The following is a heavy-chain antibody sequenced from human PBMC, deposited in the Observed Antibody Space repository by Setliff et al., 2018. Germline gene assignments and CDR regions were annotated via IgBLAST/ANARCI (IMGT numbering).Heavy chain of an antibody. Sequence: PSETLSLTCTVSGGSMGSYYWTWIRQSAGKGLEWIGHIYIGGSANYNPSLKSRVTMSMDTSKNQLSLKVSSVTAADTAVYYCARSFSRREKFLLDYWGQGALVTVSS. CDR3: ARSFSRREKFLLDY. CDR2: IYIGGSA. V-gene: IGHV4-4*07. CDR1: GGSMGSYY. J-gene: IGHJ4*02.